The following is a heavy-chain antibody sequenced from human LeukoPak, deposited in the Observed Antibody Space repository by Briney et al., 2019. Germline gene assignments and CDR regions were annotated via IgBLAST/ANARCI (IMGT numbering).Heavy chain of an antibody. CDR3: AKDNGGLGPMDV. V-gene: IGHV3-23*01. CDR2: ISGSGGST. CDR1: GFTFSSYG. D-gene: IGHD2-8*01. Sequence: GGSLRLSCAASGFTFSSYGTSWVRQAPGKGLEWVSAISGSGGSTYYADPVKGRFTISRDNSKNTLYLQMNSLRAEDTAVYYCAKDNGGLGPMDVWGKGTTVTVTS. J-gene: IGHJ6*03.